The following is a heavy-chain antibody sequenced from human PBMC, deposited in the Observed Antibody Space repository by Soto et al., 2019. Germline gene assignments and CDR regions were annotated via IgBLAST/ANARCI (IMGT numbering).Heavy chain of an antibody. V-gene: IGHV1-18*01. CDR3: ARDTCSGGRCYFYYGMDV. J-gene: IGHJ6*02. CDR1: GYVFSSNA. D-gene: IGHD2-15*01. Sequence: ASVKPSWKASGYVFSSNAISWVRQAPGQGLEWMGWISTYNGNTNYAQNLQGRVTMTTDRSTSTAYMELRSLRSDDTAVYYCARDTCSGGRCYFYYGMDVWGQGNTVTGS. CDR2: ISTYNGNT.